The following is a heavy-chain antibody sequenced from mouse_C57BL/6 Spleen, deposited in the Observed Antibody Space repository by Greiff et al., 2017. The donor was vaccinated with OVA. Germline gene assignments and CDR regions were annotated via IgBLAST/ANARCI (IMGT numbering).Heavy chain of an antibody. CDR2: IDPENGDT. Sequence: VQLQQSGAELVRPGASVKLSCTASGFNIKDDYMHWVKQRPEQGLEWIGWIDPENGDTEYASKFQGKATITADTSSNTAYLQLSSLTSEDTAVYYCTHYYGSSYGAMDYWGQGTSVTVSS. J-gene: IGHJ4*01. CDR1: GFNIKDDY. V-gene: IGHV14-4*01. D-gene: IGHD1-1*01. CDR3: THYYGSSYGAMDY.